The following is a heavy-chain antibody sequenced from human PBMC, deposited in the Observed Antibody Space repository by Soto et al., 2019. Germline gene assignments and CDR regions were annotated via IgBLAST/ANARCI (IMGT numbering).Heavy chain of an antibody. D-gene: IGHD2-15*01. CDR3: ARAPCSGGSCYEIWSFYFDY. V-gene: IGHV1-69*13. Sequence: SVKVSCKASGGTFSSYAISWVRQAPGQGLEWMEGIIPIFGTENYAQKIKGRVTITADESTSTAYIELISLRSEDTAVYYCARAPCSGGSCYEIWSFYFDYWG. CDR1: GGTFSSYA. CDR2: IIPIFGTE. J-gene: IGHJ4*01.